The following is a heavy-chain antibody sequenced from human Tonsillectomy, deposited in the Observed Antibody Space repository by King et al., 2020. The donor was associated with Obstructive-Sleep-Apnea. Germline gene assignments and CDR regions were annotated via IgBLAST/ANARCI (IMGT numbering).Heavy chain of an antibody. Sequence: QLVQSGAEVKKPGASVKVSCKASGYTFTGYYMHWLRQAPGQGLEWMGWINPNSGGTTYAQKFEGWVTMTRDTSISTAYMDLSRLRSDDTAGYYCAREGSGSSNGMDVWGQGTTVTVSS. CDR1: GYTFTGYY. CDR2: INPNSGGT. J-gene: IGHJ6*02. D-gene: IGHD3-10*01. V-gene: IGHV1-2*04. CDR3: AREGSGSSNGMDV.